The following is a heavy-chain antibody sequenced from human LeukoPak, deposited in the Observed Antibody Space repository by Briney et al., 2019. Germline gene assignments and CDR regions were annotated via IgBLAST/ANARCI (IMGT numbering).Heavy chain of an antibody. V-gene: IGHV1-46*01. CDR2: INPSGGST. D-gene: IGHD5-18*01. CDR1: GYTFTSYY. Sequence: GASVKVSCKASGYTFTSYYMHWVRQAPGQGLEWMGIINPSGGSTSYAQKFQGRVTMTRDTSTSTVYMELSSLRSEDTAVYYCARDYASPTAMVTGYGMDVWGQGTTVTVS. J-gene: IGHJ6*02. CDR3: ARDYASPTAMVTGYGMDV.